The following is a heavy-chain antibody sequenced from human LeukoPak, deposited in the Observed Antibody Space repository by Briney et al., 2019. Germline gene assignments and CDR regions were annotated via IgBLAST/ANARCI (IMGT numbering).Heavy chain of an antibody. D-gene: IGHD3-3*01. J-gene: IGHJ4*02. CDR3: ARTLRFLEWLYIDY. CDR1: GFTFSSYS. Sequence: PGGSLRLSCAASGFTFSSYSMNWVRQAPGKGLEWVSSISSSSSYIYYADSVKGRFTISRDNAKNSLYLQMNSLRAEDTAVYYCARTLRFLEWLYIDYWGQGTLLTVSS. V-gene: IGHV3-21*01. CDR2: ISSSSSYI.